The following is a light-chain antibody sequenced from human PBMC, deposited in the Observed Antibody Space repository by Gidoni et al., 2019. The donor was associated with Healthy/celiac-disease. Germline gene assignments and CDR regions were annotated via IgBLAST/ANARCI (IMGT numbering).Light chain of an antibody. V-gene: IGLV2-14*03. CDR2: DVS. J-gene: IGLJ2*01. CDR1: SSDVGGYNY. Sequence: QSALTQPASVSGSPVQSITLSCTGTSSDVGGYNYVSWYQQHAGKAHKLMSYDVSNRPSGLSNLFAGSKSGNTASLTISGLHAEDDADYYCSSYTSSSTVVFGGGTKLTVL. CDR3: SSYTSSSTVV.